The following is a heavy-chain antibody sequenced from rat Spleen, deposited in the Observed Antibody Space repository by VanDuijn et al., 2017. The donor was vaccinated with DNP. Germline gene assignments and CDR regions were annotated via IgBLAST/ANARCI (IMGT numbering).Heavy chain of an antibody. CDR2: ISYSGST. CDR1: GYSITSYY. Sequence: EVQLQESGPGLVKPSQSLSLTCSVTGYSITSYYWGWIRKFPSNKMEYIGHISYSGSTNYNPFLKSRISITRDTSKNQLFLQVNSVTTEDTATYYCARWPGYNPPYAMDAWGQGTSVTVSS. V-gene: IGHV3-1*01. J-gene: IGHJ4*01. CDR3: ARWPGYNPPYAMDA. D-gene: IGHD1-4*01.